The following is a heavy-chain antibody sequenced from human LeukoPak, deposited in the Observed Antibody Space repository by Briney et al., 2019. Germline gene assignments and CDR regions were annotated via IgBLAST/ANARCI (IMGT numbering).Heavy chain of an antibody. V-gene: IGHV1-2*02. Sequence: ASVKVSCKASGYTFTGYYMHWVRQAPGQGLEWMGWINPNSGGTNYAQKFQGRVTMTRDTSISTAYMELSSLRSEDTAVYYCARLYSSSWRSYYYYYYMDVWGKGTTVTVSS. J-gene: IGHJ6*03. D-gene: IGHD6-13*01. CDR2: INPNSGGT. CDR3: ARLYSSSWRSYYYYYYMDV. CDR1: GYTFTGYY.